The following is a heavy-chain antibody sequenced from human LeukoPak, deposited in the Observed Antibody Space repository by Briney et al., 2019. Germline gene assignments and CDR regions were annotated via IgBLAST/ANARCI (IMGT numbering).Heavy chain of an antibody. Sequence: GRSLRLSCAASGFTFSSYGMHWVRQAPGKGLEWVAVISHDGSNKYYADSVKGRFTISRDNSKNTLYLQMNSLRAEDTAVYYCAKDHGEVVVAVRDNYYYYGMDVWGQGTTVTVSS. V-gene: IGHV3-30*18. J-gene: IGHJ6*02. CDR1: GFTFSSYG. D-gene: IGHD2-15*01. CDR2: ISHDGSNK. CDR3: AKDHGEVVVAVRDNYYYYGMDV.